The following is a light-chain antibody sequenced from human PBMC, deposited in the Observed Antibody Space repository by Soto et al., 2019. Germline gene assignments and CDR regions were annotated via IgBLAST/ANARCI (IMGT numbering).Light chain of an antibody. Sequence: QSVLTQPRSVSGSPGQSVTISCTGTSSDVGRYDYVSWYQQHPGKAPKLIIYDVSERPSGVPDRFSGSKFGNTASLTISGLQAEDEADYSCCSFAGSYTYVFGTGTNLTVL. CDR1: SSDVGRYDY. CDR3: CSFAGSYTYV. J-gene: IGLJ1*01. CDR2: DVS. V-gene: IGLV2-11*01.